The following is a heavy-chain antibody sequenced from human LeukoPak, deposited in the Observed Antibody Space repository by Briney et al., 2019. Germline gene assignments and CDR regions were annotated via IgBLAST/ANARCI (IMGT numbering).Heavy chain of an antibody. Sequence: GGSLRPSCAASGFTFSRYNMNWVRQAPGKGLEWVSSVSSSSNYIYYADSVKGRFTISRDNAKNSLYLQMNSLRAEDTAVYYCSKGPGVTFDIWGQGTMVTVSS. D-gene: IGHD3-10*01. J-gene: IGHJ3*02. V-gene: IGHV3-21*04. CDR2: VSSSSNYI. CDR1: GFTFSRYN. CDR3: SKGPGVTFDI.